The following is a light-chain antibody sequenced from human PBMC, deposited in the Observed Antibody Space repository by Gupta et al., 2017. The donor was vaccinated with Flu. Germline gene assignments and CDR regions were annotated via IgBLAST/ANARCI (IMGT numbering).Light chain of an antibody. Sequence: SSLSASVGDRVTITCRASQSISNYLNRYKQKPGKAPELLIYAASSWQSGVTSRFSGSGYGTDFTLTISSRQQEDFAPYYCQHRYRYLPITFGQGTRVEIK. V-gene: IGKV1-39*01. CDR2: AAS. CDR3: QHRYRYLPIT. J-gene: IGKJ5*01. CDR1: QSISNY.